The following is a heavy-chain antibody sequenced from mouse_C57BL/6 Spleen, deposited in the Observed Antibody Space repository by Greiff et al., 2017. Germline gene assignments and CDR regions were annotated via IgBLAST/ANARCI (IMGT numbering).Heavy chain of an antibody. CDR3: ARRSSGYGAMDY. D-gene: IGHD3-2*02. CDR2: ISGGGGNT. CDR1: GFTFSSYT. Sequence: EVQVVESGGGLVKPGGSLKLSCAASGFTFSSYTMSWVRQTPEKRLEWVATISGGGGNTYYPDSVKGRFTISRDNAKKTLYLQMSSLRSEDTALYYCARRSSGYGAMDYRGQGTSVTDSS. J-gene: IGHJ4*01. V-gene: IGHV5-9*01.